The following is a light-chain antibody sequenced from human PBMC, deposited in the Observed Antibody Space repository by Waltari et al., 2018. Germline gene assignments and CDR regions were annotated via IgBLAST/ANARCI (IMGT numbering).Light chain of an antibody. CDR2: VNSDGSH. CDR1: SWHKYA. J-gene: IGLJ3*02. CDR3: QIWGPGFRV. Sequence: QLVLTQSPSASASLGASVKLTCSLSSWHKYAIALHTQQPGEGPRFLMKVNSDGSHRKGDGIPDRFSGSTSGAERYLTISGLQSEDEADYYCQIWGPGFRVFGGGTKLTVL. V-gene: IGLV4-69*01.